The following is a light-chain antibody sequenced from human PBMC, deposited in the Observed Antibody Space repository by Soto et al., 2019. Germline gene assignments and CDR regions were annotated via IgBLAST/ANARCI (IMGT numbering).Light chain of an antibody. V-gene: IGLV1-40*01. CDR3: QYYDSSLSGLV. J-gene: IGLJ2*01. Sequence: QSVLTQPPSVSGAPGQRVTISCTGSSSNIGAGYYVHWYQQLPGIAPKLLIYTNTNRPSGVPDRFSGYKSGTSASLAITGLQAEDEADYYCQYYDSSLSGLVFGGGTKLTVL. CDR2: TNT. CDR1: SSNIGAGYY.